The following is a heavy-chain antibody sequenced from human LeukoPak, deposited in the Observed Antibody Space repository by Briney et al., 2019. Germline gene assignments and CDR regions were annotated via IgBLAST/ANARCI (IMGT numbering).Heavy chain of an antibody. V-gene: IGHV3-74*01. Sequence: GGSLRLSCAASGFTFRNYWMHWVRQVPGKGLVWVSRINSDGSIINYADSVKGRFTISRDNAKNTLNLQMNSLRAEDTAVYYCARFLRFLDYWGQGTLVTVSS. CDR3: ARFLRFLDY. J-gene: IGHJ4*02. CDR2: INSDGSII. CDR1: GFTFRNYW. D-gene: IGHD3-3*01.